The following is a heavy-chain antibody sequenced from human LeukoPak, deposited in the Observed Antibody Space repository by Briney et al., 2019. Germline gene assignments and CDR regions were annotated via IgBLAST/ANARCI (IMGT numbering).Heavy chain of an antibody. D-gene: IGHD3-3*01. V-gene: IGHV3-74*01. J-gene: IGHJ4*02. CDR2: IHTDGSST. CDR1: GYTFSSYW. Sequence: GGSLRLSCADSGYTFSSYWMQWVRQAPGKGLVWVLRIHTDGSSTSYADSVKGRFTISRDNAKNTLYLQMNSLRAEDTAVYYCARDDFWSGSTPGYWGLRTLVTVSS. CDR3: ARDDFWSGSTPGY.